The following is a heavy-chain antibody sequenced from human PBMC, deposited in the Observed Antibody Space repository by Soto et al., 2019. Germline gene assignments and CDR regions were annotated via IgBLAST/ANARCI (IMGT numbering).Heavy chain of an antibody. V-gene: IGHV1-69*13. CDR3: ARAIGDCSSTSCYPYYYYYGMDV. CDR1: GGTFSSYA. D-gene: IGHD2-2*01. Sequence: SVKVSCKASGGTFSSYAISWVRQAPGQGLEWMGGIIPIFGTANYAQKFQGRVTITADESTSTAYMELSSLRSEDTAVYYCARAIGDCSSTSCYPYYYYYGMDVWGQGTTVTVSS. J-gene: IGHJ6*02. CDR2: IIPIFGTA.